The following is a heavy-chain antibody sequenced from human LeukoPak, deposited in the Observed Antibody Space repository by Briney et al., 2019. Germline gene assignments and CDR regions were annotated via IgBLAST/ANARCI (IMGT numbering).Heavy chain of an antibody. CDR3: ARTAARRFDY. V-gene: IGHV1-46*01. CDR2: INPTGGST. Sequence: ASVKVSCKASGYTFPSYSMHWVRQAPGQGLEWMGIINPTGGSTTYAQKLQGRVTMTRDTSTSTVYMELSSLRSDDTAVYYCARTAARRFDYWGQGTLVTVSS. J-gene: IGHJ4*02. CDR1: GYTFPSYS. D-gene: IGHD6-6*01.